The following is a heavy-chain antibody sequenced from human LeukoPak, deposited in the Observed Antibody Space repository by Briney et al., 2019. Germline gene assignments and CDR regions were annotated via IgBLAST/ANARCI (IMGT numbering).Heavy chain of an antibody. CDR2: INDDGSSR. J-gene: IGHJ1*01. Sequence: QPGGSLRLSCAASGLTFSKSWLHWVRQAPGKGLVWVSRINDDGSSRSYADSVRGRFTISKDNAKNTLYLQMNSLRAEDTAVYFCARVSGLGKNEDLHLWGQGTLVTVSS. CDR1: GLTFSKSW. V-gene: IGHV3-74*01. D-gene: IGHD3-10*01. CDR3: ARVSGLGKNEDLHL.